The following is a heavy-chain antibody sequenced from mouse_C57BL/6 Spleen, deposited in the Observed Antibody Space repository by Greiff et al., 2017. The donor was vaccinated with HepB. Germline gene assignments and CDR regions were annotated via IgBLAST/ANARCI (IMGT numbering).Heavy chain of an antibody. CDR1: GFTFSSYA. D-gene: IGHD3-1*01. J-gene: IGHJ4*01. CDR3: ARGGLAYAMDY. CDR2: ISDGGSYT. Sequence: VQLKESGGGLVKPGGSLKLSCAASGFTFSSYAMPWVRQTPEKRLEWVATISDGGSYTYYPDNLKGRFTISKDNANNNLYLQMSHLKSEDTAVYYCARGGLAYAMDYWGQGTSVTVSS. V-gene: IGHV5-4*01.